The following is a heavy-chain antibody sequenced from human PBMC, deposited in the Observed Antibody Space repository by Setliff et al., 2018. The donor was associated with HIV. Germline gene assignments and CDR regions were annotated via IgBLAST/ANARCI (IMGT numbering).Heavy chain of an antibody. D-gene: IGHD4-4*01. CDR3: AAFFVTPMTTQDF. Sequence: ETLSLTCTVSGGSISSSSYYWGWIRQPPGKGLEWIGSIYYSGSTYYNPSLRSRVSVSRDMSSNQFSLRLSSVTAADAAVYYCAAFFVTPMTTQDFWGQGTLVTVSS. CDR1: GGSISSSSYY. CDR2: IYYSGST. V-gene: IGHV4-39*07. J-gene: IGHJ4*02.